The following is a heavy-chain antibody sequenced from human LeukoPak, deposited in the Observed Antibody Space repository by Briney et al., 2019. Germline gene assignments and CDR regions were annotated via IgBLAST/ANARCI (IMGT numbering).Heavy chain of an antibody. CDR2: VSTSGRT. V-gene: IGHV4-4*09. CDR1: GVSISSYY. Sequence: SETLSLTCTVSGVSISSYYCSWIRQPPGKGLEWVGYVSTSGRTDYSPSLKHRVTISVDTSKHPFSLKLSSVTAADTAVYYCARHEEGSGWYRSYIDLWGRGTLVIVSS. J-gene: IGHJ2*01. CDR3: ARHEEGSGWYRSYIDL. D-gene: IGHD6-19*01.